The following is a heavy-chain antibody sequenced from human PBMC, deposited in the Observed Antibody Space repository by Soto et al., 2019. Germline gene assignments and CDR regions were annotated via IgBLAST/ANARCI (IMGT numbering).Heavy chain of an antibody. V-gene: IGHV1-69*01. D-gene: IGHD1-26*01. Sequence: QVQLVQSGAEVKKPVTSVKVSCEVSGGTFSNYAITWVRQAPGQGLEWLGGAIPVYGSTNYAQKFQGRVTITAGESATTTFMELSSLRSDDTAVYYCARRGVANSRDAFDIWGQGTLVTVS. CDR1: GGTFSNYA. J-gene: IGHJ3*02. CDR3: ARRGVANSRDAFDI. CDR2: AIPVYGST.